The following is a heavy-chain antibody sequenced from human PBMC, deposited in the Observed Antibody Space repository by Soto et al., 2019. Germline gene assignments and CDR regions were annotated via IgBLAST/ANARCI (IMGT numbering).Heavy chain of an antibody. V-gene: IGHV4-39*01. CDR2: IFYSGTI. J-gene: IGHJ5*02. CDR1: GGSMRRRTSY. Sequence: SDTLSLTCIVSGGSMRRRTSYWGWIRQPPGKGLEWIGSIFYSGTIFYNPSLKNRVTISVDTSKSQFSLKLRSATAADTAVYYCARHEFGASGKNWFDPWGQG. D-gene: IGHD1-1*01. CDR3: ARHEFGASGKNWFDP.